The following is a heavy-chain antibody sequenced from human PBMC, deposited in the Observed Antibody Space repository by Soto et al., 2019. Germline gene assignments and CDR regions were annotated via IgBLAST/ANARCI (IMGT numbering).Heavy chain of an antibody. V-gene: IGHV3-74*01. CDR2: INSDGSST. D-gene: IGHD3-10*01. CDR3: ARELRTAYYYGSGTRGGMDV. Sequence: PGGSLRLSCAASGFTISNYWMNWVRQAPGKGPEWVSRINSDGSSTSYADSVKGRFTISRDNAKNSLYLQMNSLRAEDTAVYYCARELRTAYYYGSGTRGGMDVWGQGTTVTVSS. J-gene: IGHJ6*02. CDR1: GFTISNYW.